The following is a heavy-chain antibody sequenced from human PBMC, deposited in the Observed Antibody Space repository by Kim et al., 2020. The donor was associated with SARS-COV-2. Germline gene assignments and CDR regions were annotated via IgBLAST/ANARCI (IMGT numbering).Heavy chain of an antibody. J-gene: IGHJ4*02. CDR1: GGSISSYY. Sequence: SETLSLTCTVSGGSISSYYWSWIRQPPGKGLEWIGYIYYSGSTNYNPSLKSRVTISVDTSKNQFSMKLSSVTAADTAVYYCARFPLGYYDSSGYYRGDFDYWGQGTLVTVSS. V-gene: IGHV4-59*13. D-gene: IGHD3-22*01. CDR2: IYYSGST. CDR3: ARFPLGYYDSSGYYRGDFDY.